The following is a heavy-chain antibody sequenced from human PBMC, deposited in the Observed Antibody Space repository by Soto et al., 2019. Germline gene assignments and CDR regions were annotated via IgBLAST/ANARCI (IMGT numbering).Heavy chain of an antibody. V-gene: IGHV1-69*12. D-gene: IGHD4-17*01. CDR1: GGTFSSYA. Sequence: QVQLVQSGAEVKKPGSSVKVSCKASGGTFSSYAIRWVRQAPGQGLEWMGGIIPIFGTANYAQKFQGRVTITADESTSTAYMGLISLRSEDTAVYYCALKDHHTVPNVYWGQGTLVTVSS. CDR2: IIPIFGTA. J-gene: IGHJ4*02. CDR3: ALKDHHTVPNVY.